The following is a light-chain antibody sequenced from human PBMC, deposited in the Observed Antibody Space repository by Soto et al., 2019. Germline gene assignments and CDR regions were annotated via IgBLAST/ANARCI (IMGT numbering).Light chain of an antibody. CDR2: DAS. V-gene: IGKV1-5*01. J-gene: IGKJ2*02. CDR3: QQYNSPRT. CDR1: QSISSW. Sequence: DIPMTQSPSTLSASVGDRVTITCRASQSISSWLAWYQQKPGKAPKLLIYDASSLESGVPSRFSGSGSGTEFTLTISSLQPDDFATYYCQQYNSPRTFGQGTKLEIK.